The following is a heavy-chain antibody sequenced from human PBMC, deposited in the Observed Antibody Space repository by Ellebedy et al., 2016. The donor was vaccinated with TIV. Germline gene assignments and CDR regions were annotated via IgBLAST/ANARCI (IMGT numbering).Heavy chain of an antibody. V-gene: IGHV3-7*03. CDR2: MNQDGSEI. J-gene: IGHJ4*02. CDR1: GFSFSNYW. Sequence: PGGSLRLSCVASGFSFSNYWMNRVRQAPGKGLEWVANMNQDGSEIRYVDSVKGRFTVSRDNAKNSLYLQMNSLRVEDAAIYYCARASLSENTDYWGQGTLVTVSS. CDR3: ARASLSENTDY.